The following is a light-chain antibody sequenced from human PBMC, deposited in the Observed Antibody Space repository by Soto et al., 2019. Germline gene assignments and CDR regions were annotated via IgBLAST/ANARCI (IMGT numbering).Light chain of an antibody. V-gene: IGKV3-15*01. CDR3: QQYNNWPLT. J-gene: IGKJ5*01. Sequence: EIEMTQSPATLSVSPGERATLSCRASQSVSTNVAWYQQKPGQAPRLLIYGASTRATGIPARFSGSGSGTEFTLTISSLQSEDFAVYYCQQYNNWPLTFGQGTRLEIK. CDR1: QSVSTN. CDR2: GAS.